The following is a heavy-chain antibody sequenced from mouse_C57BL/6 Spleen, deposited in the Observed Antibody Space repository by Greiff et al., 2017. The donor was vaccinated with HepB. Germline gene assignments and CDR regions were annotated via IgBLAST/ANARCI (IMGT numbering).Heavy chain of an antibody. Sequence: VKLQESGAELVKPGASVKISCKASGYAFSSYWMNWVKQRPGKGLEWIGQIYPGDGDTNYNGKFKGKATLTADKSSSTAYMQLSSLTSEDSAVYFCARPYYSNYTAWFAYWGQGTLVTVSA. D-gene: IGHD2-5*01. CDR2: IYPGDGDT. CDR1: GYAFSSYW. V-gene: IGHV1-80*01. CDR3: ARPYYSNYTAWFAY. J-gene: IGHJ3*01.